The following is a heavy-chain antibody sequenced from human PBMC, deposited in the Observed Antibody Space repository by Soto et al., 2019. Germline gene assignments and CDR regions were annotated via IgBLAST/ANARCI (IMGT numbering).Heavy chain of an antibody. J-gene: IGHJ4*02. D-gene: IGHD5-18*01. CDR1: GVSIGSHDW. CDR2: SHQSGNT. Sequence: QVQLQESGPGLVKPSGTLSLTCAVSGVSIGSHDWWTWVRQPPGKGLEWIGESHQSGNTNYNSSLESRVTISLAKSKNHFSLQLSSVTVADRAVYYCATRDTGRVYWGQGTLVTVSS. CDR3: ATRDTGRVY. V-gene: IGHV4-4*02.